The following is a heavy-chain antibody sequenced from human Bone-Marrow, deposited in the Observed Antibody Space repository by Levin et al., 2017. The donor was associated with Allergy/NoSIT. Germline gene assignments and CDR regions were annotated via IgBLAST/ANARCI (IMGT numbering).Heavy chain of an antibody. CDR3: ASTLYDILAGVCDVDV. D-gene: IGHD3-9*01. CDR1: GFTFSSFW. CDR2: IDNDGTVT. V-gene: IGHV3-74*01. Sequence: GGSLRLSCAASGFTFSSFWMHWVRQLPGKGLVWVSRIDNDGTVTDYADSVKGRFTISRDNAKNTLYLQMNSLRAEDTAVYYCASTLYDILAGVCDVDVWGQGTTVTVAS. J-gene: IGHJ6*02.